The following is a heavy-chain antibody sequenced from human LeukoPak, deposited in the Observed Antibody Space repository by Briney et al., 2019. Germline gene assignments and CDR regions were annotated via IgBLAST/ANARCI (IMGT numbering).Heavy chain of an antibody. J-gene: IGHJ4*02. Sequence: GGSLRLSCAASGFTFGSYAMDWVRQAPGKGLEYVSGISANGGSTYYADSVKGRFTISRDNSKNTVYLQMSSLRAEDTAVYYCVKAKVGATFDSWGQGTLVTVSS. V-gene: IGHV3-64D*06. D-gene: IGHD1-26*01. CDR1: GFTFGSYA. CDR2: ISANGGST. CDR3: VKAKVGATFDS.